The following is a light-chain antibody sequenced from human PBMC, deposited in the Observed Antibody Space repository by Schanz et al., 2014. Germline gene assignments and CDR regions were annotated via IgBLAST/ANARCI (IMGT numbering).Light chain of an antibody. CDR3: CSYAGSYSYV. J-gene: IGLJ1*01. CDR2: EVS. V-gene: IGLV2-8*01. Sequence: QSALTQPPSASGSPGQSVTISCTGTSSDVGGYNYVSWYQQHPGKAPKLMIYEVSQRPSGVPDRFSGSKSGNTASLTISGLQDEDEADYYCCSYAGSYSYVFGTGTKLTVL. CDR1: SSDVGGYNY.